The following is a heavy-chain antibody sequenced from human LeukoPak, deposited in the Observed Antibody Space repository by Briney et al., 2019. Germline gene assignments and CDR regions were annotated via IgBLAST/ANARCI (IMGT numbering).Heavy chain of an antibody. CDR3: TREGVYAPDPSSYHRDAFDI. Sequence: SVKVSCKASGGSFSSYVITWVRQAPGQGLEWMGRIIPVLGVSNFAQKFQGRVTIIADKSTNTAHMELSRLESGDTAVYYCTREGVYAPDPSSYHRDAFDIWGQGTVVIVSS. CDR2: IIPVLGVS. D-gene: IGHD3-16*02. CDR1: GGSFSSYV. J-gene: IGHJ3*02. V-gene: IGHV1-69*04.